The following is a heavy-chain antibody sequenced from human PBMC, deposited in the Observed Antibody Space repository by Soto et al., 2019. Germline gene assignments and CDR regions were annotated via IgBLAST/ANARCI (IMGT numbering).Heavy chain of an antibody. CDR3: ASRDTGTSVDY. D-gene: IGHD1-1*01. V-gene: IGHV4-4*02. Sequence: ETLSLTCAVSGCSFTSNNRRTWGRQPPGRGVWGIGEIDRTGSTNYNPSLKSRVTISLDKSENQFSLKVTSLTAADTAVYYCASRDTGTSVDYWGQGTLVTVSS. CDR1: GCSFTSNNR. CDR2: IDRTGST. J-gene: IGHJ4*02.